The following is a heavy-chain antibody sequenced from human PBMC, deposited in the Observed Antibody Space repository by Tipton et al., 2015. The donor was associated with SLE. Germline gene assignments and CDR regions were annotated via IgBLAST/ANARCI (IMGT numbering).Heavy chain of an antibody. Sequence: TLSLTCTVSGGSISSYYWSWIRQPPGKGLEWIGYIYYSGSTYYNPSLKSRVTISVDTSKNQFSLKLSSVTAADTAVYYCAREKDDMGGYFDYWGQRTLVTVSS. J-gene: IGHJ4*02. CDR3: AREKDDMGGYFDY. V-gene: IGHV4-59*12. CDR2: IYYSGST. CDR1: GGSISSYY. D-gene: IGHD3-9*01.